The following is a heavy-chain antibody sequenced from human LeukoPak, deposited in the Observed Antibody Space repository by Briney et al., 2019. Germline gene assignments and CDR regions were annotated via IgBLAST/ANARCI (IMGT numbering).Heavy chain of an antibody. J-gene: IGHJ4*02. D-gene: IGHD2-2*01. CDR3: ARWDCSSTSCKVFFDY. CDR1: GYTFTSYG. V-gene: IGHV1-18*01. CDR2: ISAYNGST. Sequence: ASVKVSCKASGYTFTSYGISWVRQAPGQGLEWMGWISAYNGSTNYAQKLQGRVTMTTDTSTSTAYMELRSLRSDDTAVYYCARWDCSSTSCKVFFDYWGQGTLVTVSS.